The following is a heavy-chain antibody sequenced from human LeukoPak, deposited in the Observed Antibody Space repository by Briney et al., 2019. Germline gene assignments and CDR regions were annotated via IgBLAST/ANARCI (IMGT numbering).Heavy chain of an antibody. J-gene: IGHJ4*02. CDR3: AREARSGYYYFYFDY. CDR1: GGSISSGGYY. V-gene: IGHV4-31*03. Sequence: PSETLSLTCTVSGGSISSGGYYWSWIRQHPGKGLEWIGYIYYSGSTYYNPSLKSRVTISVDTSKNQFSLKLSSATAADTAVYYCAREARSGYYYFYFDYWGQGTLVTVSS. CDR2: IYYSGST. D-gene: IGHD3-22*01.